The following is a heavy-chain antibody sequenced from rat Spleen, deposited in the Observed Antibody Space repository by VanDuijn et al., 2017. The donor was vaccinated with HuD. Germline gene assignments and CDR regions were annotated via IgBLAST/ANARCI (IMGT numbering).Heavy chain of an antibody. D-gene: IGHD1-2*01. J-gene: IGHJ4*01. Sequence: EVQLVESGGGLVQPGRSLRLSCAASGFNFSSYYMAWVRQAPTKGLEWVAFLSAGGGNTHYRDSVKGRFTMSRDNAKSTLYLQINSLRSEDTATYYCARPDSSLYVMDAWGQGASVTVSS. CDR3: ARPDSSLYVMDA. CDR1: GFNFSSYY. V-gene: IGHV5-25*01. CDR2: LSAGGGNT.